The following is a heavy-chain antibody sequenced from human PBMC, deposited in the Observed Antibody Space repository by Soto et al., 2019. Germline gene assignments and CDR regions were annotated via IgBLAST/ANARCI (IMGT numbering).Heavy chain of an antibody. CDR2: ISYDGSNK. CDR1: GFTYSSFG. J-gene: IGHJ6*02. Sequence: PVGSLRLSCAASGFTYSSFGMHWVRQAPGKGLECVAVISYDGSNKYYADSVKGRFTIPRDNSKNTLYLQMNSLRAEDTAVYYCAKDQLEYIYYYYGMDVWGQGTTVTVSS. CDR3: AKDQLEYIYYYYGMDV. D-gene: IGHD6-13*01. V-gene: IGHV3-30*18.